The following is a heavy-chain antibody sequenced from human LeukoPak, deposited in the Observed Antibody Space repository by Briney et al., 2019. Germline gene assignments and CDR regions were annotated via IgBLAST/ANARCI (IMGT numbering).Heavy chain of an antibody. CDR1: GFTFSSYG. D-gene: IGHD6-6*01. Sequence: PGGSLRLSCAASGFTFSSYGMHWVRQAPGKGLEWAAFIRYDGSNKYYADSVKGRFTISRDNSKNTLYLQMNSLRAEDTAVYYCAKDSSSSWSRYYFDYWGQGTLVTISS. CDR3: AKDSSSSWSRYYFDY. CDR2: IRYDGSNK. V-gene: IGHV3-30*02. J-gene: IGHJ4*02.